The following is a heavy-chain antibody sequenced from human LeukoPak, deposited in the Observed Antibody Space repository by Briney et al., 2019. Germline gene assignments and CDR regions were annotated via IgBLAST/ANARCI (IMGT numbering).Heavy chain of an antibody. CDR1: GGSISSGGYY. D-gene: IGHD6-25*01. J-gene: IGHJ5*02. CDR3: ARESAAWFDP. V-gene: IGHV4-61*02. CDR2: IFITGTT. Sequence: PSETLSLTCTVSGGSISSGGYYWSWVRQPAGKGPEWLGRIFITGTTNYNPSLKSRVTISLDTSKNQISLKLSSVTAADTAVYYCARESAAWFDPWGQGTLVTVSS.